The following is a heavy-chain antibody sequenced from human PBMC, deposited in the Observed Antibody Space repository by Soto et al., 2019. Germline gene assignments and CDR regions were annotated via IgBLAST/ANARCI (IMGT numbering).Heavy chain of an antibody. D-gene: IGHD3-3*01. V-gene: IGHV3-21*01. J-gene: IGHJ4*02. Sequence: PGGSLRLSCAASGFTFSSYSMNWVRQAPGKGLEWVSSISSSSSYIYYADSVKGRFTISRDNAKNSLYLQMNSLRAEDTAVYYCARVREYYDFWSGYFSHIDYWGQGTLVTVSS. CDR2: ISSSSSYI. CDR3: ARVREYYDFWSGYFSHIDY. CDR1: GFTFSSYS.